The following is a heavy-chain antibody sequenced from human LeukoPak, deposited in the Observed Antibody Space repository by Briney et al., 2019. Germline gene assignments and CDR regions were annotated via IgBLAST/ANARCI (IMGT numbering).Heavy chain of an antibody. Sequence: SETLSLTCTVSGVSINPYYWGWIRQPPGEGLEWIGYIFYNGNTNYNPSLRSRVTTSVDMSKNQFSLRLNSVTAADTAVYFCARGRQNCGGGICRQRRFDYWGQGTLVTVSS. V-gene: IGHV4-59*01. CDR1: GVSINPYY. CDR3: ARGRQNCGGGICRQRRFDY. J-gene: IGHJ4*02. CDR2: IFYNGNT. D-gene: IGHD2-15*01.